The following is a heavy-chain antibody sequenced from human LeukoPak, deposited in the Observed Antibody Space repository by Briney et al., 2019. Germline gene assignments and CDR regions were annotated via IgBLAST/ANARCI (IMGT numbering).Heavy chain of an antibody. J-gene: IGHJ4*02. CDR2: ISSSSSYI. V-gene: IGHV3-21*01. Sequence: GGSLRLSCAASGFTFSSYSMNWVRQAPRKGLEWVSSISSSSSYIYYADSVKGRFTISRDNAKNSLYLQMNSLRAEDTAGYYCARDPLRTVVTPPYYLDYWGQGTLVTVP. CDR1: GFTFSSYS. CDR3: ARDPLRTVVTPPYYLDY. D-gene: IGHD4-23*01.